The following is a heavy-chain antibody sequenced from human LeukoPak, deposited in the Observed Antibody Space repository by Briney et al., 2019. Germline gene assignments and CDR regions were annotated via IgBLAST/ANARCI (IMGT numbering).Heavy chain of an antibody. J-gene: IGHJ4*02. CDR3: ARVISGSSTYFDY. Sequence: ASVKVSCKASGYTFTGYYMHWVRQAPGQGLEWMGWINPNSGGTNYAQKFQGRVTMTRDTSISTAYMELRRLRSDDTAVYYCARVISGSSTYFDYWGQGTLVTVSS. CDR2: INPNSGGT. V-gene: IGHV1-2*02. D-gene: IGHD1-26*01. CDR1: GYTFTGYY.